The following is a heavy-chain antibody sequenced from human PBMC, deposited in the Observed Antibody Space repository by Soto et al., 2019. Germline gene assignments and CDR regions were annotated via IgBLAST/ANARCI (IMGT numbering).Heavy chain of an antibody. CDR3: AKEKHDASWTYFDY. J-gene: IGHJ4*02. CDR1: GFTFVDFS. CDR2: IGRDGIYT. V-gene: IGHV3-43*01. Sequence: EVQLVESGGSVVQPGGSLRLSCAASGFTFVDFSMHWVRQAPWKGLEWVSMIGRDGIYTYYADSVKGRFTISRDNSKNSLYLQMNTLTTEDTAFYFCAKEKHDASWTYFDYWGQGTLVTVSS. D-gene: IGHD2-2*01.